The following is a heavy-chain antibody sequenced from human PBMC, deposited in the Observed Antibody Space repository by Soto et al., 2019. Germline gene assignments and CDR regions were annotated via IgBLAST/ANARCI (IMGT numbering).Heavy chain of an antibody. CDR3: ARGQGNNWDLDY. V-gene: IGHV3-48*01. D-gene: IGHD1-20*01. J-gene: IGHJ4*02. Sequence: YYADSVKGRFTISRDNAKNSLYLQMNSLRVEDTAVYYCARGQGNNWDLDYWGQGTQVTVSS.